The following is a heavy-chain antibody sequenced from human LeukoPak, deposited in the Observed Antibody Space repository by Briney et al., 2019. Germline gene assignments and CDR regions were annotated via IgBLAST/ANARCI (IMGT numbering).Heavy chain of an antibody. CDR3: ARNKPSDFGFRPTPIGYFDL. CDR1: GGSISSYY. Sequence: SETLSLTCTVSGGSISSYYWSWIRQPAGKGLEWIGRIYSGNTNYNPSLKSRVTISLDTSKNQFSLKLTSVTAADTAVYYCARNKPSDFGFRPTPIGYFDLWGRGTLVTVSS. D-gene: IGHD1/OR15-1a*01. CDR2: IYSGNT. V-gene: IGHV4-4*07. J-gene: IGHJ2*01.